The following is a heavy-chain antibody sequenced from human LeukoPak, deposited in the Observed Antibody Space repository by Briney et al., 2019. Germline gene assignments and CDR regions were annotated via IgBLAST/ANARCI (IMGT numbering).Heavy chain of an antibody. V-gene: IGHV4-31*03. CDR3: ARVGRVFAYDSSGFDY. D-gene: IGHD3-22*01. CDR1: GGSISSGGYS. CDR2: IYYSGST. Sequence: SETLSLTCTVSGGSISSGGYSWSWIRQHPGKGLEWIGYIYYSGSTYYNPSLKSRVTISVDTSKNQFSLKLSSVTAADTAVYYCARVGRVFAYDSSGFDYWGQGTLVTVSS. J-gene: IGHJ4*02.